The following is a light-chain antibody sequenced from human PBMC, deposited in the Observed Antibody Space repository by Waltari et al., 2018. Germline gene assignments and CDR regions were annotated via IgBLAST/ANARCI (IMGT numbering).Light chain of an antibody. V-gene: IGKV1-5*03. CDR3: QQYENYPIT. CDR1: QSISSW. CDR2: KAS. J-gene: IGKJ5*01. Sequence: DIQMTQSPSTLSASVGDRVTITCRASQSISSWLAWYQQKPGKAPNLLIYKASTLESGVPSRCSGSGSGTEFTLTISSLQPDDFATYYCQQYENYPITFGQGTRLEIK.